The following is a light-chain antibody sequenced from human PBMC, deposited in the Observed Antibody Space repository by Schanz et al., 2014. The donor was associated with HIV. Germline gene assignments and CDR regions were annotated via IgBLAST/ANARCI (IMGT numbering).Light chain of an antibody. Sequence: QSALTQPTSVSGSPGQSITISCTGTSSDVGGYNYVSWYQQHPGKAPKLMIYDVSDRPSGVSNRFSGSKSGNTASLTISGLQAEDEADYYCNSYSHSNTYVFGRGTKLTVL. V-gene: IGLV2-14*01. CDR1: SSDVGGYNY. J-gene: IGLJ1*01. CDR2: DVS. CDR3: NSYSHSNTYV.